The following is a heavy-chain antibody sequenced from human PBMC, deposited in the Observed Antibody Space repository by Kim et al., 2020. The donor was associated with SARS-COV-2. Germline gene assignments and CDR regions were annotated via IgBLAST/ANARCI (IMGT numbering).Heavy chain of an antibody. V-gene: IGHV1-2*04. CDR1: GYTFTGYY. Sequence: ASAKVSCKASGYTFTGYYMHWVRQAPGQGLEWMGWINPNSGGTNYAQKFQGWVTMTRDTSISTAYMELSRLRSDDTAVYYCARVGSGSYYNGVYFDYWGQGTLVTVSS. J-gene: IGHJ4*02. D-gene: IGHD3-10*01. CDR3: ARVGSGSYYNGVYFDY. CDR2: INPNSGGT.